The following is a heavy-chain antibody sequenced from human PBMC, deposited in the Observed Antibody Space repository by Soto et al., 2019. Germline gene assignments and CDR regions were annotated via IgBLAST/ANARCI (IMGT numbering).Heavy chain of an antibody. D-gene: IGHD5-12*01. CDR2: ISSSSSYI. V-gene: IGHV3-21*01. Sequence: GVLSLSCAASGFTFSSYSMNWVRQAPGKGLEWVSSISSSSSYIYYADSVKGRFTISRDNAKNSLYLQMNSLRAEDTAVYYCARASDIVATRDYYYYGMDVWGQGTTVTVSS. J-gene: IGHJ6*02. CDR1: GFTFSSYS. CDR3: ARASDIVATRDYYYYGMDV.